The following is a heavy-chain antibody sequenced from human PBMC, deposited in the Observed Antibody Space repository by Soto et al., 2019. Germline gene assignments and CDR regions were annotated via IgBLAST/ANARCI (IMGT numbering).Heavy chain of an antibody. V-gene: IGHV1-69*12. Sequence: QVQLVQSGAEVKKPGSSVKVSCKASGGTFSSYAISWVRQAPGQGLEWMGGIIPIFGTANYAQKFQGRVTITADESTITAYMELSSLKSEDKAVYYCARGQGGRYYYGSGSPVQYYYGMDVWGQGTTVTVSS. D-gene: IGHD3-10*01. CDR2: IIPIFGTA. J-gene: IGHJ6*02. CDR1: GGTFSSYA. CDR3: ARGQGGRYYYGSGSPVQYYYGMDV.